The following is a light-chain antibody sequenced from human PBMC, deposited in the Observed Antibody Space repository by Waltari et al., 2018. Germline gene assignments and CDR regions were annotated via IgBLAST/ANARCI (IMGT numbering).Light chain of an antibody. CDR1: SSDVGNYNL. CDR3: CSYAGSTTFWV. J-gene: IGLJ1*01. Sequence: SALTQPASVSGSPGQSITIPCTGTSSDVGNYNLFSWYQQHPGTAPKLMIYEVNARPSGVSNRFSGSKSGNTASLTISGLQPEDEADYYCCSYAGSTTFWVFGTGTKVTVL. CDR2: EVN. V-gene: IGLV2-23*02.